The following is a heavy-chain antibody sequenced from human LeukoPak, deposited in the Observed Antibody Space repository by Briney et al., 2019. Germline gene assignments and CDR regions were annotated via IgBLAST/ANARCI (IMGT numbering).Heavy chain of an antibody. CDR1: GFTFDDYD. V-gene: IGHV3-20*04. CDR2: INWNGAST. Sequence: GGSLRLSCAASGFTFDDYDMSWVRQVPGKGLEWVSAINWNGASTGYADSVKGRFTISRDNAKNSLYLQMNSLSAEDTAVYYCASLYGSGSYYNGYYYYGMDVWGQGTTVTVSS. J-gene: IGHJ6*02. D-gene: IGHD3-10*01. CDR3: ASLYGSGSYYNGYYYYGMDV.